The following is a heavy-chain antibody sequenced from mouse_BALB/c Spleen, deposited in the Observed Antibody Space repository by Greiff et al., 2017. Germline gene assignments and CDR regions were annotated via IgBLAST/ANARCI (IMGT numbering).Heavy chain of an antibody. Sequence: QVQLKQSGAELVRPGVSVKISCKGSGYTFTDYAMHWVKQSHAKSLEWIGVISTYYGDASYNQKFKGKATMTVDKSSSTAFMHLNSLTSEDSAVYYCARGGLRFAYWGQGTLVTVSA. V-gene: IGHV1S137*01. CDR2: ISTYYGDA. CDR1: GYTFTDYA. D-gene: IGHD2-2*01. J-gene: IGHJ3*01. CDR3: ARGGLRFAY.